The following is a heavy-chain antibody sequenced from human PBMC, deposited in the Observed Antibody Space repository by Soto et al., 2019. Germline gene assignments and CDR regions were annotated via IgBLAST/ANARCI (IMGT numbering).Heavy chain of an antibody. J-gene: IGHJ6*02. Sequence: GGSLRLSCAASGFTLSGSDIHWVRQASGKGLEWVGRIRTKSNNFATSYAESVRGRFTISRDDSDNTASLQMSSPKTEDTAIYYCSRHQEGRSMVFYGMDVWGQGTTVTVSS. D-gene: IGHD3-10*01. CDR2: IRTKSNNFAT. CDR3: SRHQEGRSMVFYGMDV. CDR1: GFTLSGSD. V-gene: IGHV3-73*01.